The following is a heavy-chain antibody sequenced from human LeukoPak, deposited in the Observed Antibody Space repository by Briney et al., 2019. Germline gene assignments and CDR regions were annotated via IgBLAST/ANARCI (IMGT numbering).Heavy chain of an antibody. CDR1: GYTFTSYY. CDR2: INPSGGST. CDR3: AGRATVTMFYYYMDV. J-gene: IGHJ6*03. D-gene: IGHD4-17*01. V-gene: IGHV1-46*01. Sequence: GASVKVSCKASGYTFTSYYMHWVRQAPGQGLEWMGIINPSGGSTSYAQKFQGRVTMTRDTSTSTVYMELSSLRSEDTAVYYCAGRATVTMFYYYMDVWGKGTTVTISS.